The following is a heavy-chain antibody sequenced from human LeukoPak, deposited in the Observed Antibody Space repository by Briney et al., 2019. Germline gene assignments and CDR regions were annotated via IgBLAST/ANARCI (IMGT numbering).Heavy chain of an antibody. CDR1: GFTFSDYN. CDR2: ISPSSSTR. CDR3: ASEGSSWAPNDY. V-gene: IGHV3-48*02. J-gene: IGHJ4*02. D-gene: IGHD6-13*01. Sequence: GGSLRLSCAASGFTFSDYNMNWVRQAPGKGLEWVSYISPSSSTRYYADSVKGRFTISRDNAKNSRYLQMNSLRDEDTAVYYCASEGSSWAPNDYWGQGTLVTVSS.